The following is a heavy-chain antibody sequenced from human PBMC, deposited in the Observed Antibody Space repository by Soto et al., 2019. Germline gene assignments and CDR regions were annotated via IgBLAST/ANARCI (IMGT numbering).Heavy chain of an antibody. D-gene: IGHD6-19*01. CDR1: GCSISSYY. CDR3: ARDHSGGWYDY. CDR2: IYYSGST. J-gene: IGHJ4*02. Sequence: PSETLSLTCTVSGCSISSYYWSWIRQPPGKGLEWIGYIYYSGSTNYNPSLKSRVTISVDTSKNQFSLKLSSVTAADTAVYYCARDHSGGWYDYWGQGTLVTVSS. V-gene: IGHV4-59*01.